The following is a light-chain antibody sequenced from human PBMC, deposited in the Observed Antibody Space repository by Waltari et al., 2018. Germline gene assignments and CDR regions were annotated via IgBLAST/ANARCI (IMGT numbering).Light chain of an antibody. Sequence: QSALTQPRSVSGSPGQSVTLSCTGTSSDVGFYKSFSWYHQYPGKAPKLMIFDVCNRPSGVPDRFSGSRSGNTASLTISGLQTEDEADYHCSSYTGSNPLAVFGGGTTLTVL. J-gene: IGLJ2*01. CDR1: SSDVGFYKS. CDR3: SSYTGSNPLAV. V-gene: IGLV2-11*01. CDR2: DVC.